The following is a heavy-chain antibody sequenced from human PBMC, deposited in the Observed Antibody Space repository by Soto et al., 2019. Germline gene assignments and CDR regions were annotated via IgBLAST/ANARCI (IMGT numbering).Heavy chain of an antibody. CDR1: GGSFSGYY. CDR3: ARGASGYYYSSGYYSPFYFDY. Sequence: QVQLQQWGAGLLKPSETLSLTCAVYGGSFSGYYWSWIRQPPGKGLEWIGEINHSESTNYNPSLKIRDTQPVDTSKIPSTLKLSSVTAADTAVYYCARGASGYYYSSGYYSPFYFDYWGQGTLVTVSS. D-gene: IGHD3-22*01. V-gene: IGHV4-34*01. CDR2: INHSEST. J-gene: IGHJ4*02.